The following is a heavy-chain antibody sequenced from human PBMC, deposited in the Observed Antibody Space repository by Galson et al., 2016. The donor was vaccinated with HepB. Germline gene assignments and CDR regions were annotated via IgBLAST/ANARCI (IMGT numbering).Heavy chain of an antibody. V-gene: IGHV3-7*01. J-gene: IGHJ4*02. CDR2: IKQDGSEK. Sequence: SLRLSCAASGFTFATYWMYWVRQTPGKGLECVASIKQDGSEKYYMGPVTGRFTISRDNAKNSVYLQMNSLRAEDTAVYYCARDHIRGWSFAHWGQGTLVTVSS. D-gene: IGHD1-26*01. CDR3: ARDHIRGWSFAH. CDR1: GFTFATYW.